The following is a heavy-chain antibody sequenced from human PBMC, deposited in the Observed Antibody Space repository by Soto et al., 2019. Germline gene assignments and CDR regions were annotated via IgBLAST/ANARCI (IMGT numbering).Heavy chain of an antibody. V-gene: IGHV3-74*01. CDR3: VRGAKNIYAMDV. J-gene: IGHJ6*02. CDR2: IKFDGSST. CDR1: GFAFSSYW. Sequence: PRGSLRLSCAASGFAFSSYWMHWVRQAPGKGLLWVSRIKFDGSSTYYGDSGKGRFTISRDDAKNTVFLQMNGLRVDDTAVYYCVRGAKNIYAMDVWGQGTTVTVSS.